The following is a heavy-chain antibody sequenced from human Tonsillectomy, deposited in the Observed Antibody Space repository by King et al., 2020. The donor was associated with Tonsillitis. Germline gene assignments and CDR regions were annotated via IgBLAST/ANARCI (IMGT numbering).Heavy chain of an antibody. CDR1: GFTFSTYS. CDR2: ISGSGSTI. CDR3: GREIPKDFGALDY. V-gene: IGHV3-48*01. Sequence: VQLVESGGGLEQPGGSLRLSCAAAGFTFSTYSMTWVRQAPGKGLEWVSFISGSGSTIYYAESVKGRFTISRDNAKNSLYLQMNSLRAEDTAVYYCGREIPKDFGALDYWGQGTLVTVSS. D-gene: IGHD2-15*01. J-gene: IGHJ4*02.